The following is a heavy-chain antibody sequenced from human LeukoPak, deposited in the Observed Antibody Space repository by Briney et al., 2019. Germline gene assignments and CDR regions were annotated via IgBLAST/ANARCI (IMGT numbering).Heavy chain of an antibody. J-gene: IGHJ4*02. CDR2: IVGTGSYT. D-gene: IGHD3-10*01. CDR1: GGSISTYY. Sequence: ETLSLTCTVSGGSISTYYWSWIRQSPGKGLEWVSAIVGTGSYTYFADSVKGRFAISRDNSKDTLYLQMNSLRAEDTAKYYCVKGSNFYASGSHFDNWGQGALVTVAS. CDR3: VKGSNFYASGSHFDN. V-gene: IGHV3-23*01.